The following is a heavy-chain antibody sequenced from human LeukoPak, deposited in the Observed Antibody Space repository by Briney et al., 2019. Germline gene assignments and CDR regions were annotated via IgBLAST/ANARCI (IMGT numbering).Heavy chain of an antibody. J-gene: IGHJ4*02. CDR1: GFTFSSYA. CDR2: ISYDGSNK. CDR3: AKDPSSGYYGSSDY. V-gene: IGHV3-30*04. D-gene: IGHD3-22*01. Sequence: GGSLRLSCAASGFTFSSYAMHWVRQAPGKGLEWVAVISYDGSNKYYVDSVKGRFTISRDNSKNTLYLQMNSLRAEDTAVYYCAKDPSSGYYGSSDYWGQGTLVTVSS.